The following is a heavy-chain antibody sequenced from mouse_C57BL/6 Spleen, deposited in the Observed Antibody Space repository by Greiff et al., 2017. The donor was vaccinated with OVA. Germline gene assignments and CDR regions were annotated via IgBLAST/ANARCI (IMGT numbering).Heavy chain of an antibody. CDR3: ARGFITTVVDYAMDY. D-gene: IGHD1-1*01. CDR2: IYPGNGDT. V-gene: IGHV1-12*01. CDR1: VYPFTLYH. Sequence: SWSSLVRPVASVNISFPSSVYPFTLYHMPLVQQTPSQGLEWIGAIYPGNGDTSYNQQFKGKATLTVDKSSSTAYMQLSSLTSEDSAVYFCARGFITTVVDYAMDYWGQGTSVTVSS. J-gene: IGHJ4*01.